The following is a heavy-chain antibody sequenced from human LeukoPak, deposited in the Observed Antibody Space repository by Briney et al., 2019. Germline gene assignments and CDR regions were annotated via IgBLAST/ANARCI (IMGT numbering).Heavy chain of an antibody. CDR2: IWYDGSNK. CDR1: GFTFSSYG. D-gene: IGHD3-22*01. V-gene: IGHV3-33*01. Sequence: PGGSLRLSCAASGFTFSSYGMHWVRQAPGKGLEWVAVIWYDGSNKYYADSVKGRFTISRDNSKNTLYLQMNSLRAEDTAVYYCARAFPYYYDSSGYSDFDYWGQGTLVTVSS. J-gene: IGHJ4*02. CDR3: ARAFPYYYDSSGYSDFDY.